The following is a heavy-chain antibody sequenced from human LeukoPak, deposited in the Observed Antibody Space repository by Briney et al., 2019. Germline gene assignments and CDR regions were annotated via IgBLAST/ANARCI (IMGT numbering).Heavy chain of an antibody. CDR1: GYTFTSYA. J-gene: IGHJ4*02. CDR3: ARDDGRITIFGVVIRSLDY. CDR2: INAGNGNT. Sequence: ASVKVSCKASGYTFTSYAMHWVRQAPGQRLEWMGWINAGNGNTKYSQKFQGRVTITRDTSASTAYMELSSLRSEDTAVYYCARDDGRITIFGVVIRSLDYWGQGTLVTVSS. D-gene: IGHD3-3*01. V-gene: IGHV1-3*01.